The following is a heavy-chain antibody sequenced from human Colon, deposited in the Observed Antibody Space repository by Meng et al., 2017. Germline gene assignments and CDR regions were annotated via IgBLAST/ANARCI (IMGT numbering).Heavy chain of an antibody. V-gene: IGHV3-66*02. J-gene: IGHJ4*02. CDR2: IHSSAGT. CDR1: GFSVSSDC. CDR3: ANRFV. D-gene: IGHD3-3*01. Sequence: EVQLVDAGVGLVQPVRSLGLSCAVSGFSVSSDCMIWVRQAPGKGLEWVSMIHSSAGTFFADSVKGRFTVSTDNSKNTLYLQMNSLRIEDTAVYHCANRFVWGLGTLVTVSS.